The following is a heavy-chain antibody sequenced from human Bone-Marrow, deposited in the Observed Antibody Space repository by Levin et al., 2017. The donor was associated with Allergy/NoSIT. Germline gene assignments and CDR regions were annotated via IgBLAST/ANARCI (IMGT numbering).Heavy chain of an antibody. CDR2: ISSRSSHI. V-gene: IGHV3-21*01. D-gene: IGHD5-18*01. CDR1: GFSFNNYS. Sequence: GESLKISCAASGFSFNNYSMNWVRQAPGKGLEWVSSISSRSSHIYYVDSVEGRFTISRDNAKSSLFLQMNSLRAEDTAVYYCARAKQGYIYDPFDMWCQGTLVTVSS. CDR3: ARAKQGYIYDPFDM. J-gene: IGHJ3*02.